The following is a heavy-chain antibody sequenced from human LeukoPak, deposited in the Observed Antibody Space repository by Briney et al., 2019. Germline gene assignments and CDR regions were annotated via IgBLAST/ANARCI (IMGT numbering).Heavy chain of an antibody. Sequence: GGSLRLSCAASGFTFGSYWMSWVRQAPGKGLEWVANIKQDGSEKYYVDSVKGRFTISRDNAKNSLYLQMNSLRAEDTAVYYCARGYGNYGYWGQGTLVTVSS. D-gene: IGHD4-11*01. J-gene: IGHJ4*02. CDR1: GFTFGSYW. V-gene: IGHV3-7*01. CDR2: IKQDGSEK. CDR3: ARGYGNYGY.